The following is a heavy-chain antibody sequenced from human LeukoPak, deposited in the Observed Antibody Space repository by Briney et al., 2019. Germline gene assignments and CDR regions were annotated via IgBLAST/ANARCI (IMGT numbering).Heavy chain of an antibody. D-gene: IGHD3-9*01. CDR3: AREYYDILTGWAGMDV. Sequence: SETLSLTCTGSAGTINSNYWSWVRQTPGKGLERSTSINYSGSTNYNPSLKSRVTISVDTSKNQFSLKLSSVTAADTAVYYCAREYYDILTGWAGMDVWGKGTTVTGSS. J-gene: IGHJ6*04. V-gene: IGHV4-59*01. CDR2: INYSGST. CDR1: AGTINSNY.